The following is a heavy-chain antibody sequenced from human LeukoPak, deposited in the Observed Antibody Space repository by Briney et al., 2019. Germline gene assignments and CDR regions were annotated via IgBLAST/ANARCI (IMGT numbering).Heavy chain of an antibody. Sequence: PGGSLRLSCAASGFTFSAYYMSWIRQGPGKGLEWVSYISSSGSTIYYADSVKGRFTISRDNAKNSLYLQMNSLRAEDTAVYYCAREFGDFWSGHADYWGQGTLVTVSS. J-gene: IGHJ4*02. D-gene: IGHD3-3*01. V-gene: IGHV3-11*01. CDR3: AREFGDFWSGHADY. CDR1: GFTFSAYY. CDR2: ISSSGSTI.